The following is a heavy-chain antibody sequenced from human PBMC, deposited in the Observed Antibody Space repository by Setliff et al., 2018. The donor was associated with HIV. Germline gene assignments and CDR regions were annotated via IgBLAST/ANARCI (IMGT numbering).Heavy chain of an antibody. J-gene: IGHJ4*02. D-gene: IGHD2-15*01. Sequence: PSETLSLTCAVYGGSFSGYYWTRIRQPPGRGLEWIGEIIHSGGTNYNRSLKSRVTISVDTSKNQFSLNLSSVTAADTAVYYCARGGLGVVGAIDYWSQGMLVTVSS. CDR3: ARGGLGVVGAIDY. CDR2: IIHSGGT. CDR1: GGSFSGYY. V-gene: IGHV4-34*01.